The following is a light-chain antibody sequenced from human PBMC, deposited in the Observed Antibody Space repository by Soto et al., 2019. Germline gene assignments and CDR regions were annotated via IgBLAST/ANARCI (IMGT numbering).Light chain of an antibody. Sequence: QSALTQPASVSGSPGQSITISCTGTSSDVGGYNFVSWYQQHPGKAPKVMIYDVNNRPSGVSNRFSGSKSGNTASLTISGLQAEDEAYYYCTSFTSSSTVVFGGGTKLTVL. J-gene: IGLJ2*01. CDR2: DVN. CDR1: SSDVGGYNF. CDR3: TSFTSSSTVV. V-gene: IGLV2-14*03.